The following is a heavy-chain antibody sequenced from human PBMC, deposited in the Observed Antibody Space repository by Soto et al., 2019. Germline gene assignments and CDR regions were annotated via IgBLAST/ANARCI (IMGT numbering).Heavy chain of an antibody. V-gene: IGHV3-33*01. CDR2: IWYDGSNK. CDR1: GFTFSSYG. D-gene: IGHD3-3*01. Sequence: PGGSLRLSCAASGFTFSSYGMHWVRQAPCKGLEWVAVIWYDGSNKYYADSVKGRFTISRDNSKNTLYLQMNSLRAEDTAVYYCARGRNYDFWSGYYTPSDYYYGMDVWGQGTTVTVSS. CDR3: ARGRNYDFWSGYYTPSDYYYGMDV. J-gene: IGHJ6*02.